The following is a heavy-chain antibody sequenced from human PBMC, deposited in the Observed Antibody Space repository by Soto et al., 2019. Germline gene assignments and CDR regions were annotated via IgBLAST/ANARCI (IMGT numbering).Heavy chain of an antibody. J-gene: IGHJ3*02. CDR2: IIPIFGTA. CDR3: ARVRIAVAGSLGAFDI. D-gene: IGHD6-19*01. CDR1: GGTFSGYA. Sequence: SVKVSCKALGGTFSGYAISWVRQAPGQGLEWMGGIIPIFGTANYAQKFQGRVTITADESTSTAYMELSSLRSEDTAVYYCARVRIAVAGSLGAFDIWGQGTMVTVSS. V-gene: IGHV1-69*13.